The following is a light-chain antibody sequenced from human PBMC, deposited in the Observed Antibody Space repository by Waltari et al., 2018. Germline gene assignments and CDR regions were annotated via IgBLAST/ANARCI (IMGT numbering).Light chain of an antibody. CDR1: QSISKW. Sequence: DIRMTHSPSTLSASAGDRVIIPCRASQSISKWLAWYQQKPGKAPKLLIYEASTLQSGVPSRFSGTGSGTDFTLTISSLQPDDFATYYCQQYNSYSLLTFGGGTKVEIK. CDR3: QQYNSYSLLT. CDR2: EAS. J-gene: IGKJ4*01. V-gene: IGKV1-5*03.